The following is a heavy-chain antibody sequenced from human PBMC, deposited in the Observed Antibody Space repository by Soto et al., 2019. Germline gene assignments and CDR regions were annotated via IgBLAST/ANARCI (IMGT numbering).Heavy chain of an antibody. CDR2: INSDGSTT. V-gene: IGHV3-74*01. J-gene: IGHJ4*02. CDR1: GFTFSSYW. Sequence: GGSLRLSCAASGFTFSSYWMYWVRQAPGKGLVVWVSRINSDGSTTNYADSVKGRFTISRDNAKNTLYLQMNSLRAEDTAVYYCAREYSSSRYFDYWGQGTLVTVSS. CDR3: AREYSSSRYFDY. D-gene: IGHD6-6*01.